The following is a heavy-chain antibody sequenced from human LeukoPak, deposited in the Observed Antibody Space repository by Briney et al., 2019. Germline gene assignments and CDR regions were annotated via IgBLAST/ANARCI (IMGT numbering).Heavy chain of an antibody. Sequence: SETLSLICTVSGGSISSSSYYWGWIRQPPGRGLEWIGSIYYSGSTYYNPSLKSRVTISVDTSKNQFSLKLSSVTAADTAVYYCARDLSWSDCSSTSCFETGYYNDAFYIWGQGTMVTVSS. CDR3: ARDLSWSDCSSTSCFETGYYNDAFYI. CDR1: GGSISSSSYY. J-gene: IGHJ3*02. V-gene: IGHV4-39*07. D-gene: IGHD2-2*01. CDR2: IYYSGST.